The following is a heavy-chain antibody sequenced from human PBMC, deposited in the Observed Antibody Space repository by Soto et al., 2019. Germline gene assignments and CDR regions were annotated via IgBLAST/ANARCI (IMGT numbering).Heavy chain of an antibody. V-gene: IGHV4-30-4*01. J-gene: IGHJ6*02. Sequence: SETLSLTCTVSGGSISSGDYYWSWIRQPPGKGLEWIGYIYYSGSTYYNPSLKSRVTISVDTSKNQFSLKLSSVTAADTAVYYCASNPFGEWRPYYYYGMDVWGQGTTVTVSS. D-gene: IGHD3-10*01. CDR1: GGSISSGDYY. CDR2: IYYSGST. CDR3: ASNPFGEWRPYYYYGMDV.